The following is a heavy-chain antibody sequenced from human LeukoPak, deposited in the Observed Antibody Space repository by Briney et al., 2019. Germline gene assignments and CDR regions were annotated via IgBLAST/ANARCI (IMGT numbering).Heavy chain of an antibody. D-gene: IGHD3-22*01. CDR1: GYTFTSYG. CDR2: ISAYNGNT. V-gene: IGHV1-18*01. J-gene: IGHJ4*02. Sequence: ASVKASCKASGYTFTSYGISWVRQAPGQGLEWMGWISAYNGNTNYAQKLQGRVTMTTDTSTSTAYMELRSLRSDDTAVYYCARTNVYYYDSSDYYPYFDYWGQGTLVTVSS. CDR3: ARTNVYYYDSSDYYPYFDY.